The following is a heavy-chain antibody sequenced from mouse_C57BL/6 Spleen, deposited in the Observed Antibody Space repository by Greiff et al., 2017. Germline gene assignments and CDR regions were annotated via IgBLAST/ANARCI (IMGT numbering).Heavy chain of an antibody. J-gene: IGHJ1*03. V-gene: IGHV3-6*01. CDR2: ISYDGSN. Sequence: ESGPGLVKPSQSLSLTCSVTGYSITSGYYWNWIRQFPGNKLEWMGYISYDGSNNYNPSLKNRISITRDTSKNQFFLKLNSVTTEDTATYYCAREEDYGSSLGYFDVWGTGTTVTVSS. CDR3: AREEDYGSSLGYFDV. D-gene: IGHD1-1*01. CDR1: GYSITSGYY.